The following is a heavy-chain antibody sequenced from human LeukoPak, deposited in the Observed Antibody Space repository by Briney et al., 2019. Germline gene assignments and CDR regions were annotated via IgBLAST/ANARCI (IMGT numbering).Heavy chain of an antibody. CDR2: INPSGDGT. D-gene: IGHD6-25*01. J-gene: IGHJ4*02. CDR3: ARGRGYSSGRSGGYFDY. CDR1: GYTFTRYY. V-gene: IGHV1-46*01. Sequence: ASVKVSFKASGYTFTRYYMHWVRQAPGQGLEWMGVINPSGDGTSYAQKFQGRVTMTRDTSTSTVYMELSSLRAEDTAVYYCARGRGYSSGRSGGYFDYWGQGTLVTVSS.